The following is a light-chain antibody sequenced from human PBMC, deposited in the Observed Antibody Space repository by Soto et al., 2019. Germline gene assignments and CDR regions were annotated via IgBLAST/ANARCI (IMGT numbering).Light chain of an antibody. CDR1: TGAVTSGHY. V-gene: IGLV7-46*01. Sequence: QAVVTQEPSLTVSPGGTVTLTCGSRTGAVTSGHYPYWFQQKPGQAPRTLIYDTSNKHSWTPARFSGSLLGGKAALTLSGAQPEDEAEYYCLLSYSGAREVFGGGTKVTVL. J-gene: IGLJ2*01. CDR3: LLSYSGAREV. CDR2: DTS.